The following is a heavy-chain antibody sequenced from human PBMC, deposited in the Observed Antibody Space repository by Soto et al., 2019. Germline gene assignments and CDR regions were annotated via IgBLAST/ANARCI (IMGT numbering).Heavy chain of an antibody. CDR2: IIPIFGTA. J-gene: IGHJ3*02. V-gene: IGHV1-69*13. Sequence: ASVKVSCKASGGTFSNYAISWVRQAPGQGLEWVGGIIPIFGTANYAQKFQGRVTITADESTSTAYMELSSLRSEDTAVYYCARRAIEGYFDWLAGSLGAFDIWGQGTLVTVSS. CDR1: GGTFSNYA. CDR3: ARRAIEGYFDWLAGSLGAFDI. D-gene: IGHD3-9*01.